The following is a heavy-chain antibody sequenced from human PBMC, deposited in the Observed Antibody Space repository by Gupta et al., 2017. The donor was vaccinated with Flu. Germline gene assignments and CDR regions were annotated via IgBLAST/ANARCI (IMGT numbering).Heavy chain of an antibody. Sequence: EVQLLESGGGLVQPGGSLRLSCAASGFTFSSYAMSWVRQAPGKGLEWVSAISGSGGSTYYADSVKGRFTISRDNSKNTLYLQMNSLRAEDTAVYYCAKGGSGSYYYYYYGMDVWGQGTTVTVSS. V-gene: IGHV3-23*01. CDR1: GFTFSSYA. J-gene: IGHJ6*02. CDR3: AKGGSGSYYYYYYGMDV. CDR2: ISGSGGST. D-gene: IGHD3-10*01.